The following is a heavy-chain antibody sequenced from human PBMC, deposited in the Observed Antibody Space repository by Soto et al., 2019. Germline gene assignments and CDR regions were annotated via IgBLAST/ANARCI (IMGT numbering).Heavy chain of an antibody. CDR3: ARLTYYDSTGYFDS. V-gene: IGHV4-59*01. CDR1: GGSITSYY. CDR2: IYYSGST. J-gene: IGHJ4*02. Sequence: PSETLSLTCSVSGGSITSYYWSWIRQPPGRGLEWIGYIYYSGSTKYNPSLKSRVTISVDTSKKRFSLNLSSVTAADTAVYFCARLTYYDSTGYFDSWGQGTLVTGSS. D-gene: IGHD3-22*01.